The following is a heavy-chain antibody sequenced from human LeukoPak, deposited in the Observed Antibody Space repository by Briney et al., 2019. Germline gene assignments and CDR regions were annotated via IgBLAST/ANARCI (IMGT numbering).Heavy chain of an antibody. D-gene: IGHD5-12*01. Sequence: PSETLSPTCTVSGGSFSSYYWSWIRQPPGKGLEWIGYIYYSGSTDYNPSLKSRVTISLDTSKKQFSLKLSSVTTADTALYYCAREGGSSGYKLDYWGQGMLVTVSS. J-gene: IGHJ4*02. V-gene: IGHV4-59*01. CDR1: GGSFSSYY. CDR3: AREGGSSGYKLDY. CDR2: IYYSGST.